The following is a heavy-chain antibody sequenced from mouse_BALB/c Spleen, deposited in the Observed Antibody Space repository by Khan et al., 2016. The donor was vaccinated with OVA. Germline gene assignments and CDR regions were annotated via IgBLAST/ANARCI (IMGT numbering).Heavy chain of an antibody. CDR2: INPTSGYT. J-gene: IGHJ2*01. Sequence: QVQLKQSGAELAKPGASVQMSCKASGYTFTTYWMHWVKQRPGQGLEWIGYINPTSGYTDYSENFKDKATLSADKSSSTAYMQLSRLTSEDSAIYCSTRGRIDYRGQGTTLTVAS. CDR1: GYTFTTYW. CDR3: TRGRIDY. V-gene: IGHV1-7*01.